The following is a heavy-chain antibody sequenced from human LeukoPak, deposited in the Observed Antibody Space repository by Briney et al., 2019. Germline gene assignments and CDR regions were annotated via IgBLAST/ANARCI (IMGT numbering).Heavy chain of an antibody. CDR2: IYTSGST. CDR3: RGVRFGELFDY. V-gene: IGHV4-4*07. D-gene: IGHD3-10*01. CDR1: GGSISSYY. J-gene: IGHJ4*02. Sequence: SETLSLTCTVSGGSISSYYWSWIRQPAGKGLEWIGRIYTSGSTNYNPSLKSRVTMSVDTSKDQFSLQLSSVTAADTAVYYCRGVRFGELFDYWGQGTLVTVSS.